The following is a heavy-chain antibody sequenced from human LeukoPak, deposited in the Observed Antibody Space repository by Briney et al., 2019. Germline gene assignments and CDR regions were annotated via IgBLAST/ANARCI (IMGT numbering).Heavy chain of an antibody. Sequence: SQTLSLTCTVSGASISSYYWSWIRQPPGKGLEWIGYIYYSGSTNYNPSLKSRVTFSVDTSKNQFSLKLISVTAADTAVYYCARVKGVVTAILDYWGQGTLVTVSS. CDR3: ARVKGVVTAILDY. CDR2: IYYSGST. D-gene: IGHD2-21*02. CDR1: GASISSYY. J-gene: IGHJ4*02. V-gene: IGHV4-59*01.